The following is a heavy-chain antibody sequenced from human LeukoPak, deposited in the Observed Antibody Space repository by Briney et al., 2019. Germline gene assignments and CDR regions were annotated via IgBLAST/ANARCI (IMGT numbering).Heavy chain of an antibody. J-gene: IGHJ4*02. CDR2: IYYNGSS. CDR3: ARLLAARRSFDD. CDR1: GGSLSSGDYY. Sequence: SETLSLTCIVSGGSLSSGDYYWIWIRQHPGKALEWIGYIYYNGSSYYTPSLESRVTISVDTSKNQFSLKLSSVTAADTAVFYCARLLAARRSFDDWGQGSLATVS. D-gene: IGHD6-6*01. V-gene: IGHV4-31*03.